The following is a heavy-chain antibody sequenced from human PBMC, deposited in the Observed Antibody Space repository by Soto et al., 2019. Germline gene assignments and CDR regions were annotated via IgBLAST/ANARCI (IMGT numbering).Heavy chain of an antibody. J-gene: IGHJ5*02. D-gene: IGHD3-16*01. CDR3: ARTGGDVPWFDP. V-gene: IGHV4-31*03. CDR1: GGSISSGGYY. Sequence: PSETLSLTCTVSGGSISSGGYYWSWIRQHPGKGLEWIGYIYYSGSTYYNPSLKSRVTISVDTSKNQFSLKLSSVTAADTAVYYCARTGGDVPWFDPWGQGTLVTVSS. CDR2: IYYSGST.